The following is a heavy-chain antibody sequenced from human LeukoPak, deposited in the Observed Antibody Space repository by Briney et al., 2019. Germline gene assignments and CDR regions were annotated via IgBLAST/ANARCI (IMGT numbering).Heavy chain of an antibody. J-gene: IGHJ5*02. CDR2: ISNDGSNK. CDR3: ARDFTLDP. V-gene: IGHV3-30*03. CDR1: GFPFSNYG. Sequence: QPGGSLRLSCAASGFPFSNYGMYWVRQAPGKGPECVSVISNDGSNKYYADSVKGRFTISRDNAKNTLYLQMNSLRAEDTAVYYCARDFTLDPWGQGTLVTVSS. D-gene: IGHD3-16*01.